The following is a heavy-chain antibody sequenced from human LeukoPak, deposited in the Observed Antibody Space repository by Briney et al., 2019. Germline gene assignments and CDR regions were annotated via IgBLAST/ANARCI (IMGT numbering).Heavy chain of an antibody. D-gene: IGHD4-4*01. CDR2: IYHSGST. V-gene: IGHV4-30-2*01. CDR1: GGSISSGGYS. CDR3: ARDRYSNNGYYYGMDV. Sequence: SQTLSLTCAVSGGSISSGGYSWSWIRQPPGKGLEWIGYIYHSGSTYYNPSLKSRVTISVDRSKNQFSLELSSVTAADTAVYYCARDRYSNNGYYYGMDVWGQGTTVTVSS. J-gene: IGHJ6*02.